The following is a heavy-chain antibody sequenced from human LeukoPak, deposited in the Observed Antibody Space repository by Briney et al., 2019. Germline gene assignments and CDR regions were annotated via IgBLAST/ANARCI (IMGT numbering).Heavy chain of an antibody. D-gene: IGHD7-27*01. V-gene: IGHV4-4*07. J-gene: IGHJ4*02. CDR2: IYTGGNT. Sequence: SETLSLTCAVSVASISSYYWSWIRQPAGKGLEWIWRIYTGGNTTYNPSLKSRVTMSADTSKNQSSLKGSSVTAADTAVYYCARDQGSGDESYFDYWGQGTLVTVSS. CDR1: VASISSYY. CDR3: ARDQGSGDESYFDY.